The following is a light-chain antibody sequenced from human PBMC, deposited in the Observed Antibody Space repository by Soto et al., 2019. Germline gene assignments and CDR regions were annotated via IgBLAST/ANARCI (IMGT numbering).Light chain of an antibody. Sequence: EIVMTQSPATLSVSPGERATLSCRASQSLSSNLAWYQQKPGQAPRLLIYGASTRATGIPARFSGSGSGTEFTLTISSLRSEDFAVYYCQQYNTWPRTFGQGTKVEIK. J-gene: IGKJ1*01. CDR1: QSLSSN. CDR3: QQYNTWPRT. CDR2: GAS. V-gene: IGKV3-15*01.